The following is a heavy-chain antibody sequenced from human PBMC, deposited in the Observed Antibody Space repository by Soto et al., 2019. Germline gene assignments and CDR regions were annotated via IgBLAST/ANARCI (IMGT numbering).Heavy chain of an antibody. D-gene: IGHD3-22*01. CDR3: ARGWVPSMIVVVPPPLDY. V-gene: IGHV1-69*13. J-gene: IGHJ4*02. CDR1: GGTFSSYA. Sequence: SVKVSCKASGGTFSSYAISWVRQAPGQGLEWMGGIIPIFGTANYAQKFQGRVTITADESTSTAYMELSSLRSEDTAVYYCARGWVPSMIVVVPPPLDYWGQGTLVTVSS. CDR2: IIPIFGTA.